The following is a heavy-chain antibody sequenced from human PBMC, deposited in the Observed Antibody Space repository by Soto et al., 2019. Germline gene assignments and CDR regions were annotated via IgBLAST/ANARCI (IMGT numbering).Heavy chain of an antibody. D-gene: IGHD1-1*01. Sequence: QVHLVQSGAEVKKPGASVKVSCQGSGYAFTTYGITWVRQAPGQGLEWMGWISAHNGNTNYAQKLQGRVTVTRDTSTSTDETELRGVRYDGTAVYYCARGRYGDYWGQGALVTVSS. CDR1: GYAFTTYG. CDR3: ARGRYGDY. J-gene: IGHJ4*02. V-gene: IGHV1-18*01. CDR2: ISAHNGNT.